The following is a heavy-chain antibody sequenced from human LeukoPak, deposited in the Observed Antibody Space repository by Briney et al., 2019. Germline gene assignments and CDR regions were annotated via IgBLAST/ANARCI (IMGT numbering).Heavy chain of an antibody. CDR3: YYEGY. CDR2: INTDGSST. V-gene: IGHV3-74*01. CDR1: GFTFSNAW. D-gene: IGHD3-22*01. Sequence: GGSLRLSCAASGFTFSNAWMNWVRQAPGKGLEWVSHINTDGSSTTYADSVKGRFTISRDNAKNTLYLQMNSLRGDDTAMYYCYYEGYWGQGTLVTVSS. J-gene: IGHJ4*02.